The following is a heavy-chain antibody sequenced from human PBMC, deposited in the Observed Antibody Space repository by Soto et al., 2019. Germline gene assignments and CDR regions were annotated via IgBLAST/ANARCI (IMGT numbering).Heavy chain of an antibody. CDR1: GFTFSSYA. J-gene: IGHJ4*02. D-gene: IGHD6-19*01. Sequence: QVQLVESGGGVVQPGRSLRLSCAASGFTFSSYAMHWVRQAPGKGLEWVAVISYDGSNKYYADSVMGRFTISRDNSKNTLYLQMNSLRAEDTAVYYCARTSSGWYYFDYWGQGTLVTVSS. CDR2: ISYDGSNK. V-gene: IGHV3-30-3*01. CDR3: ARTSSGWYYFDY.